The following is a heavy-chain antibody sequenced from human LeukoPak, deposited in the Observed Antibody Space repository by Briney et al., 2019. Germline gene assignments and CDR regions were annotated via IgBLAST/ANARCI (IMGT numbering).Heavy chain of an antibody. CDR1: GYSFTTYW. CDR3: ARQRGDYLYYFDY. J-gene: IGHJ4*02. D-gene: IGHD4-17*01. CDR2: IYPADSTA. Sequence: GESLKISCKASGYSFTTYWIGWVRQVPGKGLEWVGIIYPADSTAKYSPSFQGQVTISVDKSISTAYLQWSRLEASDTAMYYCARQRGDYLYYFDYWGQGTLVTVSS. V-gene: IGHV5-51*01.